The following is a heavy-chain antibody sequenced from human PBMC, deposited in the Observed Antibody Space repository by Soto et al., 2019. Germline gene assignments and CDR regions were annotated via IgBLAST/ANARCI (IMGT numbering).Heavy chain of an antibody. D-gene: IGHD1-20*01. Sequence: SETLSLTCTVSGGSISNYYWSWIRQPPGKGLEWVGYIYYTGSTSYNPSLKSRVAMSVDTSKKQISLKLTSVTAADTAVYYCAREYTRWFDPWGQGTLVPDYS. J-gene: IGHJ5*02. CDR1: GGSISNYY. CDR2: IYYTGST. V-gene: IGHV4-59*01. CDR3: AREYTRWFDP.